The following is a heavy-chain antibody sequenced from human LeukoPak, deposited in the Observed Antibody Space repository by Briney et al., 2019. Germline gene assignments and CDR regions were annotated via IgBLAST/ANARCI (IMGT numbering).Heavy chain of an antibody. J-gene: IGHJ4*02. CDR1: GFTFNKYA. CDR2: ITGSGDDT. Sequence: PGGSLRLSCTASGFTFNKYAMTWVRQAPGKGLEWVSAITGSGDDTYHADSVKGRFTISRDNSKNTLYLQMNSLRAEDTAVYYCAKGSRSSWPYYFDFWGQEILVTVSS. D-gene: IGHD3-10*01. V-gene: IGHV3-23*01. CDR3: AKGSRSSWPYYFDF.